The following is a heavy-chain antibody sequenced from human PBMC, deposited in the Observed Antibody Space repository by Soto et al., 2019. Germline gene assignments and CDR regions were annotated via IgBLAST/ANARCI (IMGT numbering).Heavy chain of an antibody. CDR2: INAGNGNT. Sequence: ASVKVSCKASGYTFTSYAMHWVRQAPGQRLEWMGWINAGNGNTKYSQKFQGRVTITRDTSASTAYMELSSLRSEDTAVYYCARVDYGDPRDYYYYGMDVWGQGTTVTVSS. V-gene: IGHV1-3*01. CDR1: GYTFTSYA. CDR3: ARVDYGDPRDYYYYGMDV. D-gene: IGHD4-17*01. J-gene: IGHJ6*02.